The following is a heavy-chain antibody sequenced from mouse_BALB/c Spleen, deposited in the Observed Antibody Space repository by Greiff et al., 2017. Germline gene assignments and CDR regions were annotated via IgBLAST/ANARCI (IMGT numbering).Heavy chain of an antibody. CDR1: GYNFTSYW. V-gene: IGHV1-55*01. J-gene: IGHJ2*01. CDR2: IYPGSGST. CDR3: ARGGNYFDD. Sequence: VQLQQPGAELVKPGTSVKLSCKASGYNFTSYWINWVKLRPGQGLEWIVDIYPGSGSTNYNEKFKSKATLTVDTSSITAYMQLISLASEDSALYYCARGGNYFDDWGQGTTLTVSS.